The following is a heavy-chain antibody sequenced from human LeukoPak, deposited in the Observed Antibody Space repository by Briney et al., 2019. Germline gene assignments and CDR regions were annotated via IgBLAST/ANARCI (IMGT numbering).Heavy chain of an antibody. CDR2: IFYSGST. Sequence: KPSETLSLTCTVSGGSITTYYWSWIRQPPGKGLEWIGFIFYSGSTNYNPSLKSRVTISLNTSKTQFSLKLSSVTAADTAVYYCARLGPAAGTSFDYWGQGTLVTVSS. J-gene: IGHJ4*02. D-gene: IGHD6-13*01. V-gene: IGHV4-59*01. CDR3: ARLGPAAGTSFDY. CDR1: GGSITTYY.